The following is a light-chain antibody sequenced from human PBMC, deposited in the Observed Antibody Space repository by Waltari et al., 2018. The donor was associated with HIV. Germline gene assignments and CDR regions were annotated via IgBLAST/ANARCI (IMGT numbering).Light chain of an antibody. CDR3: YSRDTSGIHFV. CDR2: DDT. Sequence: SYELTQPPSVSVSPGQTARINCSGDALPKQYAYWYQQKSGQAPILVIYDDTKRPSGIPERFSGSTSGTMATLTISGAQVEDEADYYCYSRDTSGIHFVFGTGTKVTVL. V-gene: IGLV3-10*01. J-gene: IGLJ1*01. CDR1: ALPKQY.